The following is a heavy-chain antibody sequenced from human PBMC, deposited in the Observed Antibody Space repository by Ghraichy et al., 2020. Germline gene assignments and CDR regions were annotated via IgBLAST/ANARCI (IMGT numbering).Heavy chain of an antibody. CDR3: ARDSGYYARRSALDL. D-gene: IGHD3-22*01. Sequence: LNISCAASGFTFSASGMNWVRQAPGKGPEWVSYISDSNGFIYYADSVRGRFTISRDNAKNSLYLQMNSLRDDDTAVYYCARDSGYYARRSALDLWGQGTMVSVSS. V-gene: IGHV3-48*02. CDR2: ISDSNGFI. CDR1: GFTFSASG. J-gene: IGHJ3*01.